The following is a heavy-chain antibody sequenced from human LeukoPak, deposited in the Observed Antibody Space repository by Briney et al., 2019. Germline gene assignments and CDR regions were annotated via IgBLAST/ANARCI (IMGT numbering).Heavy chain of an antibody. Sequence: SETLSLTCTVSGGSISSGGYYWSWIRQHPGKGLEWIGYIYYSGSTYYNPSLKSRVTISVDTSKNQFSLELSSVTAADTAVYYCARSSFGEGYYFDYWGQGTLVTVSS. J-gene: IGHJ4*02. D-gene: IGHD3-10*01. CDR2: IYYSGST. CDR3: ARSSFGEGYYFDY. CDR1: GGSISSGGYY. V-gene: IGHV4-31*03.